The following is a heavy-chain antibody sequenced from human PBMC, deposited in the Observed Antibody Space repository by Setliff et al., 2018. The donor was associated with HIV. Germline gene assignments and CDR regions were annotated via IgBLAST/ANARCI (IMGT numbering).Heavy chain of an antibody. D-gene: IGHD1-26*01. Sequence: KTSETLSLTCTVSSASISSSGYYWGWIRQPPGKGLEWIGSIYYSGSTYYNPSLKSRVTISVDTSKNQFSLYLQMNSLRAEDTAVYYCAKDSGSYMIGKVMDDWGQGTLVTVSS. CDR1: SASISSSGYY. CDR2: IYYSGST. J-gene: IGHJ4*02. CDR3: AKDSGSYMIGKVMDD. V-gene: IGHV4-39*01.